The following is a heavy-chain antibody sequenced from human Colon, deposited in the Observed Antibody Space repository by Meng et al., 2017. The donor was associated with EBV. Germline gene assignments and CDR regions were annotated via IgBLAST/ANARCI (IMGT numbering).Heavy chain of an antibody. CDR3: ARVSSGWDYFDY. Sequence: QVWLQESGPGLVKPFQALSLTCTVSGGSVSSGGYYWTWIRQHPGKGLEWFGHIYYSGSTFYNPSLKRRVIISIDTSKNQFSLNLRSVTAADTAVYYCARVSSGWDYFDYWGQGTLVTVSS. CDR1: GGSVSSGGYY. J-gene: IGHJ4*02. CDR2: IYYSGST. V-gene: IGHV4-31*03. D-gene: IGHD6-19*01.